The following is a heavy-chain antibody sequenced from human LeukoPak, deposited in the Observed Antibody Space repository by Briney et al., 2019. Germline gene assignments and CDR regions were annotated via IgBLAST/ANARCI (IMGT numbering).Heavy chain of an antibody. V-gene: IGHV1-69*04. J-gene: IGHJ5*02. CDR3: ARAGIFGVVDNWFDP. D-gene: IGHD3-3*01. Sequence: SVKVSCKASGSTFSSYAISWVRQAPGQGLEWMGRIIPILGIANYAQKFQGRVTITADKSTSTAYMELSSLRSEDTAVYYCARAGIFGVVDNWFDPWGQGTLVTVSS. CDR1: GSTFSSYA. CDR2: IIPILGIA.